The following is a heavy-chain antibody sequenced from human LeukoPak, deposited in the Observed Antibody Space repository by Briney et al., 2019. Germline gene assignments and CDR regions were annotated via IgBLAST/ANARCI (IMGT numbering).Heavy chain of an antibody. D-gene: IGHD6-19*01. Sequence: GGSLRLSCAASGFTFSSYGVHWVRQAPGKGLEWVAFIRYDGSNKYYADSVRGRFTISRDNSKNTLYLQMNSLRAEDTAVYYCAKTQYSTYSSGPRRDGAFDIWGQGTMVTVSS. CDR1: GFTFSSYG. CDR3: AKTQYSTYSSGPRRDGAFDI. V-gene: IGHV3-30*02. J-gene: IGHJ3*02. CDR2: IRYDGSNK.